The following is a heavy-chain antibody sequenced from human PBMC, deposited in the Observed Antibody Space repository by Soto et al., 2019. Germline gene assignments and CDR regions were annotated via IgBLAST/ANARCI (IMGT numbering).Heavy chain of an antibody. D-gene: IGHD1-26*01. Sequence: QVHLVESGGGVVQPGRSLRLSCAASGFTVSTYGMHWVRQAPGKGLEWVAAISYDGSDKYYGDSVKGRFTVSRDNSRNTLYLQMNSLRAEDTAVYYCAKTHWERYYSNYFDYWGQGNLVTVSS. V-gene: IGHV3-30*18. CDR2: ISYDGSDK. CDR3: AKTHWERYYSNYFDY. J-gene: IGHJ4*02. CDR1: GFTVSTYG.